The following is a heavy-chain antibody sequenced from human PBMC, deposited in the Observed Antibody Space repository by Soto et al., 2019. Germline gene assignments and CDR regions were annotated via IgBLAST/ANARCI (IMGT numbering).Heavy chain of an antibody. CDR2: INAGNGNT. CDR3: ARDGYYDFWSGYYNGWYFDY. CDR1: GYTFTSYA. V-gene: IGHV1-3*01. Sequence: WASVKVSCKASGYTFTSYAMHWVRQAPGQRLEWMGWINAGNGNTKYSQKFQGRVTITRDTSASTAYMELSSLRSEDTAVYYCARDGYYDFWSGYYNGWYFDYWGQGTLVTVSS. D-gene: IGHD3-3*01. J-gene: IGHJ4*02.